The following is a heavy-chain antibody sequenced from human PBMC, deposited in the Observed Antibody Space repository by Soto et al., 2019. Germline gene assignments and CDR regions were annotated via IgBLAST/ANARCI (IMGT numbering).Heavy chain of an antibody. V-gene: IGHV3-23*01. CDR2: FTAAGRNT. J-gene: IGHJ1*01. CDR1: GFTFSDFA. Sequence: PGGSLRLSCAASGFTFSDFAMSWVRRAPGKGLEWVSTFTAAGRNTFYADSVKGRFTISRDNSKSTLYLHVNSLRVDDTAVYYCAKRGGGNLQKLFHVWGHGTLVTVSS. CDR3: AKRGGGNLQKLFHV. D-gene: IGHD6-6*01.